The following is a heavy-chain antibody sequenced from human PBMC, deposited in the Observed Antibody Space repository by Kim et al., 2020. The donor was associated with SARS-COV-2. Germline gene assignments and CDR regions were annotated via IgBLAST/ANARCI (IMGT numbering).Heavy chain of an antibody. V-gene: IGHV4-59*08. CDR3: ARHSAGLWYNFDY. CDR1: GGSISSYY. J-gene: IGHJ4*02. CDR2: IYYSGST. Sequence: SETLSLTCTVSGGSISSYYWSWIRQPPGKGLEWIGYIYYSGSTNYNPSLKSRVTISVDTSKNQFSLKLSSVTAADTAVYYCARHSAGLWYNFDYWGQGTLVTVSS. D-gene: IGHD5-18*01.